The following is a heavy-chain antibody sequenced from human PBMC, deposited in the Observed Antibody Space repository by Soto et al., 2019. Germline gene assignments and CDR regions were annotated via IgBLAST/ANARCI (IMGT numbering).Heavy chain of an antibody. Sequence: EDYWTWIRQSPGKGLEWIGYISNSGSTGYNPSLKTRLSMSVDRSKNQFTLRLTSVTAADTAVYFCATESGSTYGYFDHWGQGTQVTVPQ. CDR2: ISNSGST. V-gene: IGHV4-30-4*01. D-gene: IGHD5-18*01. CDR3: ATESGSTYGYFDH. CDR1: EDY. J-gene: IGHJ4*02.